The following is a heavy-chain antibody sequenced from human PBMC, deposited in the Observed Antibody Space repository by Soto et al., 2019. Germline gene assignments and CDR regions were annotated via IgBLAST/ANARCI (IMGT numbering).Heavy chain of an antibody. D-gene: IGHD6-13*01. V-gene: IGHV6-1*01. J-gene: IGHJ6*02. CDR3: ASSPAYGSSWYGIPPDLSHGMDV. CDR2: THYRSKWYN. Sequence: SQTLSLTCAISGDSVSSNSAAWNWIRQSPSRGLEWLGRTHYRSKWYNDYAVSVKSRITINPDTSKNQFSLQLNSVTPEDTAMYHCASSPAYGSSWYGIPPDLSHGMDVWGQGTTVTVSS. CDR1: GDSVSSNSAA.